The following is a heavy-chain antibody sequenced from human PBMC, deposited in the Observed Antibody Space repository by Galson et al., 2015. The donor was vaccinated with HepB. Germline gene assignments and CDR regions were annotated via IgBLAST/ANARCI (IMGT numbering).Heavy chain of an antibody. D-gene: IGHD3-10*01. V-gene: IGHV1-18*01. Sequence: SCKASGYTFTSYGISWVRQAPGQGLEWMGWISAYNGNTNYAQKLQGRVTMTTDTSTSAAYIELRSLRSDDTAVYYCARDRDVLLWFGELGPHAFDIWGQGTMVTVSS. CDR2: ISAYNGNT. CDR1: GYTFTSYG. J-gene: IGHJ3*02. CDR3: ARDRDVLLWFGELGPHAFDI.